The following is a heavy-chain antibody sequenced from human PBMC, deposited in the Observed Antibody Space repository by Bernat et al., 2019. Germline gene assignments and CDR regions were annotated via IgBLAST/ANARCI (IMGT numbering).Heavy chain of an antibody. J-gene: IGHJ4*02. Sequence: EVQLVESGGVVVQPGGSLRLSCAASGFTFDDYTMHWVRQAPGKGLEWVSLISWDGGSTYYADSVKGRFTISRDNSKNSLYLQMNSLRTEDTALYYCAKATSRIAAAGMVFDYWGQGTLVTVSS. CDR1: GFTFDDYT. CDR3: AKATSRIAAAGMVFDY. V-gene: IGHV3-43*01. D-gene: IGHD6-13*01. CDR2: ISWDGGST.